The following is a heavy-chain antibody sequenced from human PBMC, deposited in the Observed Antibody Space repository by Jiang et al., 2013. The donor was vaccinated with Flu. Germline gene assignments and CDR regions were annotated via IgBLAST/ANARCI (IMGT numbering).Heavy chain of an antibody. D-gene: IGHD6-19*01. CDR2: ISSGGSNI. Sequence: ASGFIFRAHSMNWVRQAPGKGLEWISRISSGGSNIYYADSVKGRFIISRDNVKSSMSLQLNSLRAEDTAVYFCAKELPRIRAVAGQVGDGFDIWGQGTMVIVSS. V-gene: IGHV3-48*01. CDR1: GFIFRAHS. CDR3: AKELPRIRAVAGQVGDGFDI. J-gene: IGHJ3*02.